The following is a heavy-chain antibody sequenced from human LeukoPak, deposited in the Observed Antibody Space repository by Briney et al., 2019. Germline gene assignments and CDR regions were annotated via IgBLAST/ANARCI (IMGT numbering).Heavy chain of an antibody. D-gene: IGHD6-13*01. CDR3: ASAKRSGSSWYGGNWFDP. CDR2: IYYSGNT. Sequence: PSETLSLTCTVSGVSISSSNSYWGWIRQPPGKGLEWIGSIYYSGNTYYNASLKSRVTISVDTSKNQFSLKLSSVTAADTAVYYCASAKRSGSSWYGGNWFDPWGQGTLVTVSS. CDR1: GVSISSSNSY. J-gene: IGHJ5*02. V-gene: IGHV4-39*07.